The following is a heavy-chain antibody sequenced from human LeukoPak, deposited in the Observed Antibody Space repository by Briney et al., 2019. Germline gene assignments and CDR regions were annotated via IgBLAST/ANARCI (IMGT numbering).Heavy chain of an antibody. CDR3: ARAHYYGSGSWFDY. CDR2: IYGGGST. Sequence: GGSLRLSCAASGFXVISNYITWVRQAPGKGQEWVSVIYGGGSTYYADSVQGRFTISRVNSKNTLYLQMNSLRAEDTAVNYCARAHYYGSGSWFDYWGQGTLVTVSS. J-gene: IGHJ4*02. V-gene: IGHV3-66*01. D-gene: IGHD3-10*01. CDR1: GFXVISNY.